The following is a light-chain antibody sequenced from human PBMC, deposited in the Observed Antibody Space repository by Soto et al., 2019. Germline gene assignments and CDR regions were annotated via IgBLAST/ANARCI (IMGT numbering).Light chain of an antibody. J-gene: IGKJ1*01. CDR2: GAS. V-gene: IGKV3-15*01. CDR1: QRVRSN. Sequence: EIVMTQSPATLSVSPGEGATLSCRASQRVRSNFAWYQQKPGQAPRLLIYGASTRATGIPARFSGSGSGTEFTLTISSLQSEDFVVYYCQQYNNWPLTFGQGTKVDIK. CDR3: QQYNNWPLT.